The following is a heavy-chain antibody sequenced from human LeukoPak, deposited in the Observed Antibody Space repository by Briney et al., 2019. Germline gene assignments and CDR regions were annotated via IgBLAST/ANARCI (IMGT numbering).Heavy chain of an antibody. Sequence: GGSPRLSCAASGLDFSRYAVNWVRQAPGTGLKWVSTISSSGATTYYADSVKGRFTISRDNSNDTVFLQMNSLRVDDTAVYYCAKDLSPYSYGPRNAFDIWGQGTMVTVSS. CDR1: GLDFSRYA. V-gene: IGHV3-23*01. J-gene: IGHJ3*02. CDR3: AKDLSPYSYGPRNAFDI. CDR2: ISSSGATT. D-gene: IGHD5-18*01.